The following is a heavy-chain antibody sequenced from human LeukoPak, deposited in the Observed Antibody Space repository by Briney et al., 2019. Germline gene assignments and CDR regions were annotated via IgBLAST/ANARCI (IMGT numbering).Heavy chain of an antibody. J-gene: IGHJ4*02. CDR2: IRYDGSNK. V-gene: IGHV3-30*02. D-gene: IGHD3-9*01. CDR1: GFTFSSYG. CDR3: AKDSDILTGSMSPNFDY. Sequence: GGSLRLSCAASGFTFSSYGMHWVRQAPGKGLEWVAFIRYDGSNKYYADSVKGRFTISRDNSKNTLYLQMNSLRAEDTAVYYCAKDSDILTGSMSPNFDYWGQGTLVTVSS.